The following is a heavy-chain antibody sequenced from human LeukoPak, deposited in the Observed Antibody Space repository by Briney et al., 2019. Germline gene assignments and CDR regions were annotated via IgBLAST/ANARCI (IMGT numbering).Heavy chain of an antibody. V-gene: IGHV3-11*06. J-gene: IGHJ4*02. CDR2: ISSSSSYT. D-gene: IGHD6-19*01. Sequence: PGGSLRLSCAASGFSFSDYYMTWIRQALGKGLEWVSYISSSSSYTNYADSVKGRFTISRDNAKNSLYLQMNSLRAEDTAVYYCARVTSGWYKDYWGQGTLVTVSS. CDR1: GFSFSDYY. CDR3: ARVTSGWYKDY.